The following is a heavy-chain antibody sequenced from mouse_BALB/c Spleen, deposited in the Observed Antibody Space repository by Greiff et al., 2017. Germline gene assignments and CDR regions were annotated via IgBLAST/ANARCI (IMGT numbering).Heavy chain of an antibody. D-gene: IGHD2-2*01. Sequence: EVKLVESGPGLVKPSQSLSLTCSVTGYSITSGYYWNWIRQFPGNKLEWMGYISYDGSNNYNPSLKNRISITRDTSKNQFFLKLNSVTTEDTATYYCARVDGYAWFAYWGQGTLVTVSA. CDR1: GYSITSGYY. J-gene: IGHJ3*01. V-gene: IGHV3-6*02. CDR2: ISYDGSN. CDR3: ARVDGYAWFAY.